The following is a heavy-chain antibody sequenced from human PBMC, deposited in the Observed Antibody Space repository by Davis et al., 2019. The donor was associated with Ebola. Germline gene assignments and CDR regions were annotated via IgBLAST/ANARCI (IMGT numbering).Heavy chain of an antibody. CDR3: VRDPALVVTGGGWFFGL. CDR1: GFTFSSYG. D-gene: IGHD2-21*02. Sequence: GESLKISCAASGFTFSSYGMHWVRQAPGKGLEWVAVIWYDGSNKYYADSVKGRFTISRDNSKNTLYLQMNSLRAEDTAVYYCVRDPALVVTGGGWFFGLWGRGTLVTVSS. V-gene: IGHV3-33*08. J-gene: IGHJ2*01. CDR2: IWYDGSNK.